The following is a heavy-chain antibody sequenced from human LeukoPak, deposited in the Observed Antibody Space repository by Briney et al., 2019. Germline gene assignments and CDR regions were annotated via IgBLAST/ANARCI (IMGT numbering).Heavy chain of an antibody. CDR1: GGTFSGYY. D-gene: IGHD5-24*01. Sequence: PSETLSLTCAVSGGTFSGYYWSWIRQSPGKGLEWIGEIYHSGRTNYNPTLQSRATLSVDTSKRQFSLRLTSLTAADAGIYYCVGANNFRFDSWGQETLVTVSS. CDR3: VGANNFRFDS. V-gene: IGHV4-34*01. J-gene: IGHJ4*02. CDR2: IYHSGRT.